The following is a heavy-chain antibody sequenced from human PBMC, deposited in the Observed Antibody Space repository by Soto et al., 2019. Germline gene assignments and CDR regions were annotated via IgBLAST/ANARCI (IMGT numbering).Heavy chain of an antibody. D-gene: IGHD2-2*02. CDR3: ARDARLDPYCSSTSCYTPY. Sequence: GGSLRLSCAASGFTFSSYEMNWVRQAPGKGLEWVSYISSSGSTIYYADSVKGRFTISRDNAKNSLYLQMNSLRAEDPAVYYCARDARLDPYCSSTSCYTPYWGQGTLVTVSS. V-gene: IGHV3-48*03. J-gene: IGHJ4*02. CDR1: GFTFSSYE. CDR2: ISSSGSTI.